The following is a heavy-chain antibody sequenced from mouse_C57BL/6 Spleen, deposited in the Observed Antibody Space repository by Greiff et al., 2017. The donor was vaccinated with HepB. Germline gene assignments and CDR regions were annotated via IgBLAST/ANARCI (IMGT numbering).Heavy chain of an antibody. D-gene: IGHD1-1*01. CDR3: ATHYYGSSPAWFAY. CDR2: IYPGDGDT. J-gene: IGHJ3*01. CDR1: GYTFTSSW. Sequence: VQLQQSGAELVMPGASVKLSCKASGYTFTSSWMNWVKQRPGKGLEWIGRIYPGDGDTNYNGKFKGKATLTADKSSSTAYMQLSSLTSEDSAVYFCATHYYGSSPAWFAYWGQGTLVTVSA. V-gene: IGHV1-82*01.